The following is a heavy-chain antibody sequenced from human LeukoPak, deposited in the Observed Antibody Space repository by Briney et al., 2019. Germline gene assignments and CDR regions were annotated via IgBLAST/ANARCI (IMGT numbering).Heavy chain of an antibody. Sequence: PGGCLRLSCAASGFTFSSYGMHWVRQAPGKGLEWVAVIWYDGSNKYYADSVKGRFTISRDNAKKSLYLQMNSLRAEDTAVYYCAREQLAIDPWGQGTLVTVSS. J-gene: IGHJ5*02. CDR2: IWYDGSNK. CDR3: AREQLAIDP. D-gene: IGHD6-13*01. V-gene: IGHV3-33*01. CDR1: GFTFSSYG.